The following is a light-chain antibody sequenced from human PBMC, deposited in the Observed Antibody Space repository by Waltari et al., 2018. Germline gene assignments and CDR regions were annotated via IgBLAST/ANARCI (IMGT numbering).Light chain of an antibody. CDR3: QQRNDWPLT. CDR2: DTS. CDR1: QSVRKY. Sequence: EIVLTHSPATLSLAPGEIATLSCRASQSVRKYLAWYQQKPGQAPRLLIYDTSNWETGIPARFTGSGSGTDFTLTISNVEPEDFAVYYCQQRNDWPLTFGGGTKVEIK. J-gene: IGKJ4*02. V-gene: IGKV3-11*01.